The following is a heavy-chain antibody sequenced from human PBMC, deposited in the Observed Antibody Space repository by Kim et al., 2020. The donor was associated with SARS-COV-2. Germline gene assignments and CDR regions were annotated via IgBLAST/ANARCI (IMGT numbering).Heavy chain of an antibody. CDR2: ISYDGSNK. J-gene: IGHJ4*02. CDR1: GFTFSSYG. Sequence: GGSLRLSCAASGFTFSSYGMHWVRQAPGKGLEWVAVISYDGSNKYYADSVKGRFTISRENSKNTLYLQMNSLRAEDTAVYYCARARSDCWGQGTLVTVSS. V-gene: IGHV3-33*05. CDR3: ARARSDC.